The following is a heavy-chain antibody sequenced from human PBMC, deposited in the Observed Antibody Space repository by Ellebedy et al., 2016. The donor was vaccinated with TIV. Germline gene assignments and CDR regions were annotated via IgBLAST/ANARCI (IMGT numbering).Heavy chain of an antibody. CDR3: ARDKEVGAGGPSFDY. CDR2: ISGSGGST. D-gene: IGHD1-26*01. J-gene: IGHJ4*02. CDR1: GFTFSSYA. Sequence: GGSLRLXXAASGFTFSSYAMSWVRQAPGKGLEWVSAISGSGGSTYYADSVKGRFTISRDNSKNTLYLQMNSLRAEDTAVYYCARDKEVGAGGPSFDYWGQGTLVTVSS. V-gene: IGHV3-23*01.